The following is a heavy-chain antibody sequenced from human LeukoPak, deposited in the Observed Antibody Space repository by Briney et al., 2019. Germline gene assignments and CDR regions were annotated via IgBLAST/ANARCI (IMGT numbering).Heavy chain of an antibody. V-gene: IGHV4-34*01. D-gene: IGHD3-16*01. J-gene: IGHJ6*03. CDR3: ARETSQKGAHYMDV. CDR1: GGSFSGYY. Sequence: PSETLSLTCAVYGGSFSGYYWSWIRQPPGKGLEWIGNIYYSGSTYYNPSLKSRVTIAVDTSKNQFSLKLSSVTAADTAVYNCARETSQKGAHYMDVWGKGTTITISS. CDR2: IYYSGST.